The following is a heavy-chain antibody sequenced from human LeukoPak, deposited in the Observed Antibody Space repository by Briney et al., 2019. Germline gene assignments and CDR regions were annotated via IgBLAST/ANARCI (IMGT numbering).Heavy chain of an antibody. CDR1: GYTFTSYD. CDR3: ARDEGGKFDY. CDR2: IIPIFGTA. V-gene: IGHV1-69*13. D-gene: IGHD1-1*01. Sequence: SVKVSCKASGYTFTSYDISWVRQAPGQGLEWMGGIIPIFGTANYAQKFQGRVTITADESTSTAYMELSSLRSEDTAVYYCARDEGGKFDYWGQGTLVTVSS. J-gene: IGHJ4*02.